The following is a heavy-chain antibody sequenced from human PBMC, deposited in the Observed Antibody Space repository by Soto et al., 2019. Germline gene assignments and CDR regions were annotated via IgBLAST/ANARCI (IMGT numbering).Heavy chain of an antibody. CDR1: GFTFSSYA. D-gene: IGHD6-13*01. Sequence: QVQLVESGGGVVQPGRSLRLSCAASGFTFSSYAMHWVRQAPGKGLEWVAVISYDGSNKYYADSVKGRFTISRDNSKNSLDLQMNSLRAEDTAVYYCARDLMVRTYSSSPARYWGQGTLVTVS. CDR3: ARDLMVRTYSSSPARY. CDR2: ISYDGSNK. J-gene: IGHJ4*02. V-gene: IGHV3-30-3*01.